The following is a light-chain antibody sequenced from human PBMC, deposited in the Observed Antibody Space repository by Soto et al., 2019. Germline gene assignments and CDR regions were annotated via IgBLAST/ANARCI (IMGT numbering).Light chain of an antibody. J-gene: IGKJ1*01. CDR3: QQTYTTPRT. Sequence: DIQMTQSPSTLSASVGDRVTITCRASQSISSWLAWYQQKPGKAPKLLIYAASTLQSAVPSRFSGSASGKEFTLTISSLQPEDFATYYCQQTYTTPRTFGQGTKVEI. V-gene: IGKV1-39*01. CDR1: QSISSW. CDR2: AAS.